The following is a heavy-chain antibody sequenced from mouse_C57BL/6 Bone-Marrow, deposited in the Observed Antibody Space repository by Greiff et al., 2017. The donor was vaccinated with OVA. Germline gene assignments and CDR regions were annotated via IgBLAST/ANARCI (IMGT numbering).Heavy chain of an antibody. J-gene: IGHJ4*01. CDR1: GFSFTSYG. CDR3: ARGTGTYYYAMDY. Sequence: VKLVESGPGLVAPSQSLSITCTVSGFSFTSYGVHWVRQPPGKGLEWLVVIWSDGSTTYNSAPISRLSISKNNSKSQVFLKMNSLQTDDTAMYYCARGTGTYYYAMDYWGQGTSVTVSS. V-gene: IGHV2-6*03. CDR2: IWSDGST. D-gene: IGHD4-1*01.